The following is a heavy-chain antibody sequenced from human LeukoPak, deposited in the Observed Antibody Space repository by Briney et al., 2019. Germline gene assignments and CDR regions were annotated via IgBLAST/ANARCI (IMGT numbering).Heavy chain of an antibody. Sequence: SETLSLTCTVSGGYISSSPYYWAWIRQPPGRGLEWIGSIYYRGNTYRNPSLKSRVTISVDTSKNQFSLSVISVTAADTAVYFCARPTTGPATQGYDSWGQGILVAVAS. CDR2: IYYRGNT. V-gene: IGHV4-39*01. CDR3: ARPTTGPATQGYDS. J-gene: IGHJ4*02. D-gene: IGHD1-1*01. CDR1: GGYISSSPYY.